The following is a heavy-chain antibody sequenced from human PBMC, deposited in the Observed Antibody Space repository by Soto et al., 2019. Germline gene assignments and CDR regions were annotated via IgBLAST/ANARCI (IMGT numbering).Heavy chain of an antibody. Sequence: KPSETLSLTCTVSGGSISSGDFYWSWIRQPPGRGLEWIAYISYSGSTYYKTSLKSRGTISVDTTKNQFSLKLSSVTAAATAVYYCARGGPTGGRYKYNGVDPWGQARLVTVSS. CDR3: ARGGPTGGRYKYNGVDP. D-gene: IGHD2-15*01. CDR2: ISYSGST. V-gene: IGHV4-30-4*01. J-gene: IGHJ5*02. CDR1: GGSISSGDFY.